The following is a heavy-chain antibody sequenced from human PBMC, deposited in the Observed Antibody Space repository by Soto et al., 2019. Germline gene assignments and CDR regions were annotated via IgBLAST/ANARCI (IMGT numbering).Heavy chain of an antibody. CDR3: AREPGLGVVHIDY. CDR1: GASVTGFY. D-gene: IGHD3-3*01. V-gene: IGHV4-59*02. Sequence: PSETLSLTCTVSGASVTGFYWSWIRQPPGKGLEWIGYVFHSGSSNYNPSLKSRVTISVDTSKSQISLRLTSVTAADTAVYYCAREPGLGVVHIDYWSQGTLVTVSS. CDR2: VFHSGSS. J-gene: IGHJ4*02.